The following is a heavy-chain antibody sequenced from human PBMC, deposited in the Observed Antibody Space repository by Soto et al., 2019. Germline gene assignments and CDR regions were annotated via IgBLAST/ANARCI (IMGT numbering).Heavy chain of an antibody. J-gene: IGHJ4*02. CDR2: IYHSGNT. CDR3: AREGGESSDGLYYFDS. Sequence: SETLSLTCAVSGYSISSGYYWGWIRQPPGKGLEWIGSIYHSGNTDYNPSLKSRLAISIDTSKNQFSLKLSSVTAADTAVYFCAREGGESSDGLYYFDSWGQGSLVTVSS. V-gene: IGHV4-38-2*02. D-gene: IGHD3-16*01. CDR1: GYSISSGYY.